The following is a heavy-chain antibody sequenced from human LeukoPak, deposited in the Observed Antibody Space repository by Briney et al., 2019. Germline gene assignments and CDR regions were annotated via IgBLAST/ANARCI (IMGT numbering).Heavy chain of an antibody. CDR1: GFTFRTYW. CDR3: ARDPSLTTGYYYYMDV. J-gene: IGHJ6*03. Sequence: GGSLRLSCAASGFTFRTYWMNWVRQAPGKGLEWVANIKEDGSEKYYVDSVKGRFTISRDNAKNALYLQMNSLRAEDTAMYYCARDPSLTTGYYYYMDVWGKGTTVTVSS. CDR2: IKEDGSEK. D-gene: IGHD2-8*02. V-gene: IGHV3-7*01.